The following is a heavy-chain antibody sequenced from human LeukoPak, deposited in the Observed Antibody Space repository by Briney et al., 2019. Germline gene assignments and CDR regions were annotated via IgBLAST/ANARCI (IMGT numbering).Heavy chain of an antibody. CDR1: GGSISSSNW. Sequence: PGTLSLTCAVSGGSISSSNWWSWVRQPPGKGLEWIGEIYHSGSTNYNPSLKSRVTISVDTSKNQFSLKLSSVTAADTAVYYCARGLTTVTTFNWFDPWGQGTLVTVSS. V-gene: IGHV4-4*03. CDR2: IYHSGST. CDR3: ARGLTTVTTFNWFDP. J-gene: IGHJ5*02. D-gene: IGHD4-17*01.